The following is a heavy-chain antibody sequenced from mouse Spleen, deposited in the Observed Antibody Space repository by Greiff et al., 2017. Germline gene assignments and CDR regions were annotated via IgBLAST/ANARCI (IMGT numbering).Heavy chain of an antibody. J-gene: IGHJ2*01. CDR2: IHPNSGST. CDR3: ARLRRGGYFDY. Sequence: QVQLKQPGAELVKPGASVKLSCKASGYTFTSYWMHWVKQRPGQGLEWIGMIHPNSGSTNYNEKFKSKATLTVDKSSSTAYMQLSSLTSEDSAVYYCARLRRGGYFDYWGQGTTLTVSS. CDR1: GYTFTSYW. V-gene: IGHV1-64*01. D-gene: IGHD2-12*01.